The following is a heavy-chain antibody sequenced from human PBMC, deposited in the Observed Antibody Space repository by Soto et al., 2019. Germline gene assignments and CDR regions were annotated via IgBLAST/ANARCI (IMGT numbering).Heavy chain of an antibody. J-gene: IGHJ4*02. CDR2: FDLENGET. CDR3: EIEVRRSNQFDH. Sequence: ASVKVSCKVSGYTLTELSIHWVRQAPGEGLEWMGGFDLENGETIYAQRFQGRVTMTEESSTDTPYMELSSLRSEDTAVYYCEIEVRRSNQFDHWGQGTMVTVS. D-gene: IGHD3-10*01. CDR1: GYTLTELS. V-gene: IGHV1-24*01.